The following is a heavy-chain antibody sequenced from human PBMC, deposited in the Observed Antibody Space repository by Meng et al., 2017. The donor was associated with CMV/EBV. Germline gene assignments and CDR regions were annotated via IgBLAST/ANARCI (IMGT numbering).Heavy chain of an antibody. Sequence: GEFLKISCAASGFTFSSYAMSWVRQAPGKGLEWVSAISGSGGSTYYADSVKGRFTISRDNSKNTLYLQMNSLRAEDTAVYYCAKRKGGYSYGDFDYWGQGTLVTVSS. V-gene: IGHV3-23*01. CDR2: ISGSGGST. CDR3: AKRKGGYSYGDFDY. D-gene: IGHD5-18*01. J-gene: IGHJ4*02. CDR1: GFTFSSYA.